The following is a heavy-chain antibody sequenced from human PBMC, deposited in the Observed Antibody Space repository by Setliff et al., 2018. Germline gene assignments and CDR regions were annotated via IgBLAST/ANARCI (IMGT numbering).Heavy chain of an antibody. CDR2: LIPMFGTP. CDR1: GDSFSNYA. J-gene: IGHJ5*02. CDR3: ARSPALLGIVYLDP. Sequence: ASVKVSCKASGDSFSNYAISWVRQAPGQGLGWMGGLIPMFGTPGYAQKFQDRVTITTDESTSTAYMELNSLTSEDTAVYYCARSPALLGIVYLDPWGQGTRVTVSS. D-gene: IGHD2-15*01. V-gene: IGHV1-69*05.